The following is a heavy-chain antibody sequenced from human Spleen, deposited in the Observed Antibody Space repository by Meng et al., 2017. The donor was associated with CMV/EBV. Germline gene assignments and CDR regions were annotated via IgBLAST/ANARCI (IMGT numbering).Heavy chain of an antibody. CDR1: GYTFTSYD. Sequence: ASVKVSCKASGYTFTSYDINWVRQAAGQGPEWMGWMNPNSGNTDYAQKFQGRVTMTGNTSMSTAYMELSSLRSEDTAVYYCAVPPRGVSDQDYAMDVWGQGTTVTVSS. V-gene: IGHV1-8*01. D-gene: IGHD5/OR15-5a*01. CDR3: AVPPRGVSDQDYAMDV. CDR2: MNPNSGNT. J-gene: IGHJ6*02.